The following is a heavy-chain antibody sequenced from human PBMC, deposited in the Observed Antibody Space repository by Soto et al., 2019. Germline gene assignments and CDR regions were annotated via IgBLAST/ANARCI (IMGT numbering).Heavy chain of an antibody. CDR1: GGSIRGSHYY. J-gene: IGHJ4*02. Sequence: SETRSLTYAVSGGSIRGSHYYWGWLRLSLGKCPDWIGSVFHTGFTSYNPSLESRVSVSVDTSKNQFSLKVSGVSAADTAVYYCATSQKGYNWNYFDHWGQGALVTV. CDR2: VFHTGFT. V-gene: IGHV4-39*01. CDR3: ATSQKGYNWNYFDH. D-gene: IGHD1-20*01.